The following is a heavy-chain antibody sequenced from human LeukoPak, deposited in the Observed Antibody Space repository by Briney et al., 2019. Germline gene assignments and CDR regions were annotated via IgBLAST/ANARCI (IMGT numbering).Heavy chain of an antibody. D-gene: IGHD4-17*01. V-gene: IGHV4-39*01. J-gene: IGHJ5*02. CDR1: GGSVSSSHHY. CDR2: ISYSGST. CDR3: ARLDYGDRNWFDP. Sequence: PSETLSLTCTVSGGSVSSSHHYWGWIRQPPGKGLEWVGTISYSGSTYYNPSLKSRVTISVHMSKSQFSLKLTSVTAADTAVYYCARLDYGDRNWFDPWGQGTLVTVSS.